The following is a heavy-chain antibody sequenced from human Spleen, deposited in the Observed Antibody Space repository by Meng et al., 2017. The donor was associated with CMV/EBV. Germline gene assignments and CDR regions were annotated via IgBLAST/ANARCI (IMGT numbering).Heavy chain of an antibody. D-gene: IGHD2-21*01. Sequence: GSLRLSCAASGFTFSSYAMSWVRQAPGKGLEWVSVIYSGGRTFYAESVKGRFTISRDNSKNTLYLQMDSLRHEDTAFYHCVKEGIRDEWPRDFDYWGQGLLVTVSS. CDR1: GFTFSSYA. V-gene: IGHV3-66*02. CDR3: VKEGIRDEWPRDFDY. J-gene: IGHJ4*02. CDR2: IYSGGRT.